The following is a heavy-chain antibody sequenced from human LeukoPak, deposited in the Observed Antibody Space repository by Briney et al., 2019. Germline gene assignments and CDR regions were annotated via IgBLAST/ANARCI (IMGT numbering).Heavy chain of an antibody. CDR2: IYTDGSRK. Sequence: GGALRLSCAASGFTFSTYWRHWVRQAPGKGLVWVSRIYTDGSRKAYADSVKGRFTVSRDNAKNTLYLQMNSLRAEDTAVYYCAFSAASRQTYYGMDVRGKGTTVTVCS. V-gene: IGHV3-74*01. CDR1: GFTFSTYW. D-gene: IGHD2-2*01. J-gene: IGHJ6*04. CDR3: AFSAASRQTYYGMDV.